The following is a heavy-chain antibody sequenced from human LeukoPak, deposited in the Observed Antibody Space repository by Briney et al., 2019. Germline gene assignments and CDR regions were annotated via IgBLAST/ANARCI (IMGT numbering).Heavy chain of an antibody. V-gene: IGHV4-59*01. J-gene: IGHJ4*02. D-gene: IGHD3-3*01. CDR2: IYYSGST. CDR3: ARGGYDFWSNYLNY. Sequence: SETLSLTCTVSGGSISSYYWSWIRQPPGKGLEWIGYIYYSGSTNYNPSLKSRVTISVDTSKNQFSLKLSSVTAADTAVYYCARGGYDFWSNYLNYWGQGTLVTVSS. CDR1: GGSISSYY.